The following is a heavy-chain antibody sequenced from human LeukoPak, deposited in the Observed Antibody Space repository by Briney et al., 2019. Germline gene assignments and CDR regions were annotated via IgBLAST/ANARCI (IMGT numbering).Heavy chain of an antibody. D-gene: IGHD1-20*01. V-gene: IGHV1-18*01. CDR1: GYTFTSYG. J-gene: IGHJ5*02. Sequence: ASVKVSCKASGYTFTSYGISWVRQAPGHGLEWMGWISAYNGNTNYAQKLQGRVTMTTDTSTSTAYMELRSLRSDDTAVYYCARIAGTAPGSWFDPWGQGTLVTVSS. CDR2: ISAYNGNT. CDR3: ARIAGTAPGSWFDP.